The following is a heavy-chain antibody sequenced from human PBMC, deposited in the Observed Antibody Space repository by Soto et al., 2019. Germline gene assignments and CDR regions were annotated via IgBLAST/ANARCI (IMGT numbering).Heavy chain of an antibody. CDR3: XXXXXXXXGLDV. Sequence: EXQLLESGGGLVQPGGSLRLSCAASGFPLSTYGMTWVXQAPGKGLEWVSAITGTGGNTXYVDXXKGRFTSSRDNSNXXXXXXXXXXXXXXXXXXXXXXXXXXXXGLDVWGQGTTVTVSS. CDR1: GFPLSTYG. CDR2: ITGTGGNT. V-gene: IGHV3-23*01. J-gene: IGHJ6*02.